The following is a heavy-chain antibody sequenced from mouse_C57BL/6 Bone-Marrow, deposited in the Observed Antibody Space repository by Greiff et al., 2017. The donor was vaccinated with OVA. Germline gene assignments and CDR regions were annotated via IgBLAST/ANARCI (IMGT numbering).Heavy chain of an antibody. V-gene: IGHV1-80*01. CDR3: ARSGSSYVRGDY. D-gene: IGHD1-1*01. J-gene: IGHJ2*01. Sequence: VKLMESGAELVKPGASVKISCKASGYAFSSYWMNWVKQRPGKGLEWIGQIYPGDGDTNYNGKFKGKATLTADKSSSTAYMQLSSLTSEDSAVYFCARSGSSYVRGDYWGQGTTLTVSS. CDR2: IYPGDGDT. CDR1: GYAFSSYW.